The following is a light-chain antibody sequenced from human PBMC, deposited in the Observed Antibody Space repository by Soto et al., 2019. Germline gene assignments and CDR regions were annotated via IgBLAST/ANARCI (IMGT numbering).Light chain of an antibody. CDR1: ESDVGGYNY. J-gene: IGLJ1*01. V-gene: IGLV2-14*01. Sequence: QSALTQPASVSGSPGQSITISCSGTESDVGGYNYVSWFQKYPGKAPKLIIYEVSNRPSGISDRFSGSKSGSTASLTISGLQAEDEADYYCGSYSTSSSFYVFGTGTKLTVL. CDR2: EVS. CDR3: GSYSTSSSFYV.